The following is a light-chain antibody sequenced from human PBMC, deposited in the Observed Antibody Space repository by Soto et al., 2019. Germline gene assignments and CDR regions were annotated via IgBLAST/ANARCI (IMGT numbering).Light chain of an antibody. CDR1: SSDVGRYNY. CDR2: NVS. V-gene: IGLV2-14*01. CDR3: SSYTSSSTLYA. J-gene: IGLJ1*01. Sequence: QSALTQPASVSGSPGQSITISGTGTSSDVGRYNYVSWYQQHPGKAPKLMICNVSNRPSGVSGRFSGSKSGNTASLTISGLQAEDEADYYCSSYTSSSTLYAFGTGTKVTVL.